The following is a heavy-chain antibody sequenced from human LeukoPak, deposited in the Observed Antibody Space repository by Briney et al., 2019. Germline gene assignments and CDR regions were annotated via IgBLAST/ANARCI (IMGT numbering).Heavy chain of an antibody. CDR3: ARGHYSNYRRYRFDP. V-gene: IGHV4-34*01. J-gene: IGHJ5*02. CDR1: GGSFSGYY. Sequence: PSETLSLTCAVYGGSFSGYYWSWIRQPPGKGLEWIGEINHSGSTNYNPSLKSRVTISVDTSKNQFSLRLSSVTAADTAVYYCARGHYSNYRRYRFDPWGQGTLVTVSS. CDR2: INHSGST. D-gene: IGHD4-11*01.